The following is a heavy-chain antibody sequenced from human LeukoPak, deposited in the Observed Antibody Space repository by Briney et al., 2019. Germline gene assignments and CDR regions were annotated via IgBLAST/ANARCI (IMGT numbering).Heavy chain of an antibody. CDR2: IIPIFGTA. Sequence: SVKVSCKASGGTFSSYAISWVRQAPGQGLEWMGRIIPIFGTANYAQKFQGRVTITTDESTSTAYMELRSLRSDDTAVYYCARWYDFWSGYSLGGGYFDYWGQGTLVTVSS. D-gene: IGHD3-3*01. V-gene: IGHV1-69*05. J-gene: IGHJ4*02. CDR3: ARWYDFWSGYSLGGGYFDY. CDR1: GGTFSSYA.